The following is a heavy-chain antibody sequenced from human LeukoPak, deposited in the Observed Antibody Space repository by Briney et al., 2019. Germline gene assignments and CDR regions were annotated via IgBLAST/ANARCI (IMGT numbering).Heavy chain of an antibody. CDR2: IKQDGSEK. CDR3: ARGPPWRYFDWLLYVYFDY. CDR1: GFTFSSYW. V-gene: IGHV3-7*03. J-gene: IGHJ4*02. Sequence: GGSLRLSCAASGFTFSSYWMSWVRQAPGKGLEWVANIKQDGSEKYYVDSVKGRFTISRDNAKNSLYLQMNSLRAEDTAVYYCARGPPWRYFDWLLYVYFDYWGQGTLVTVSS. D-gene: IGHD3-9*01.